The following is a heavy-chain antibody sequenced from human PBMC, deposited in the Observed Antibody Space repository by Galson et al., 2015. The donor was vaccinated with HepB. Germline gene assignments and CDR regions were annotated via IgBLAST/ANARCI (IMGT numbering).Heavy chain of an antibody. CDR2: IDWDDDK. D-gene: IGHD2-21*01. V-gene: IGHV2-70*11. CDR1: GFSITSSGVC. Sequence: PALVKPTQNLTLTCTLSGFSITSSGVCVSWIRQPPGKALEWLARIDWDDDKYYSTSVETRLTISKDTSENQVVLTMTNMDPVDTATYYCARVRCGATTGGWDWIDPWGQGTLVTVSS. CDR3: ARVRCGATTGGWDWIDP. J-gene: IGHJ5*02.